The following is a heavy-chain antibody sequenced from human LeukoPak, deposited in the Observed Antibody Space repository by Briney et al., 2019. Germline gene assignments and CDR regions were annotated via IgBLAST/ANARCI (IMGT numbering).Heavy chain of an antibody. J-gene: IGHJ5*02. V-gene: IGHV4-39*07. D-gene: IGHD5-24*01. CDR2: IYYSGST. CDR3: ARGSGGWLQSPYNWFDP. Sequence: PSETLSLTCTVSGGSISSSSYYWGWIRQPPGKGLEWIGSIYYSGSTYYNPPLKSRVTISVDTSKNQFSLKLSSVTAADTAVYYCARGSGGWLQSPYNWFDPWGQGTLVTVSS. CDR1: GGSISSSSYY.